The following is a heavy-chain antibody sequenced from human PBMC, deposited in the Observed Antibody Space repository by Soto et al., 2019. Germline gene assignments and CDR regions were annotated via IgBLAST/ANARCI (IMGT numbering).Heavy chain of an antibody. CDR2: IKSKTDGGTT. V-gene: IGHV3-15*07. CDR3: TTDYVEKLFHYYYGMDV. CDR1: GFTFSNAW. J-gene: IGHJ6*02. D-gene: IGHD2-21*01. Sequence: GGSLRLSCAASGFTFSNAWMNWVRQAPGKGLEWVGRIKSKTDGGTTDYAAPGKGRFTISRDDSKNTLYLQMNSLKTEDTAVYYCTTDYVEKLFHYYYGMDVWGQGTTVTVSS.